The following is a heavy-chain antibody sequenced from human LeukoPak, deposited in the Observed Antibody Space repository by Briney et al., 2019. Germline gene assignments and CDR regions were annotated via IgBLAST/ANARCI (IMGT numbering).Heavy chain of an antibody. CDR2: INPNSGGT. D-gene: IGHD2-8*01. CDR3: ARGLVGYCTNGVCYNPYNWFDP. V-gene: IGHV1-2*06. CDR1: GYTFTGYY. Sequence: GASVKVSCKASGYTFTGYYMHWVRQAPGQGLEWMGRINPNSGGTNYAQKFQGRVTMTRDTSISTAYMELSRLRSEDTAVYYCARGLVGYCTNGVCYNPYNWFDPWGQGTLVTASS. J-gene: IGHJ5*02.